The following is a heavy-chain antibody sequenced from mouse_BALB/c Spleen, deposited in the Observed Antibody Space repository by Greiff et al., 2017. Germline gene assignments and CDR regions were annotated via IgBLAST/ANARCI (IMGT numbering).Heavy chain of an antibody. CDR2: INPSTGYT. D-gene: IGHD2-4*01. Sequence: QVQLQQSGAELAKPGASVKMSCKASGYTFTSYWMHWVKQRPGQGLEWIGYINPSTGYTEYNQKFKDKATLTADKSSSTAYMQLSSLTSEDSAVYYCARPTMITTGWFAYWGQGTLVTVSA. CDR1: GYTFTSYW. CDR3: ARPTMITTGWFAY. J-gene: IGHJ3*01. V-gene: IGHV1-7*01.